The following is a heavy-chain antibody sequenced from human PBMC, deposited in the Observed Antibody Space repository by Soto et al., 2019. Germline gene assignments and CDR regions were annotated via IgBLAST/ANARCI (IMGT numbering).Heavy chain of an antibody. V-gene: IGHV1-3*01. J-gene: IGHJ4*02. CDR3: ARRRAAALSAYFDY. D-gene: IGHD6-25*01. CDR1: GYTFTSYA. Sequence: ASVKVSCKASGYTFTSYAMHWVRQAPGQRLEWMGWINAGNGNTKYSQKFQGRVTITRDTSASTAYMELGSLRSEDTAVYYCARRRAAALSAYFDYWGQGTLVTVSS. CDR2: INAGNGNT.